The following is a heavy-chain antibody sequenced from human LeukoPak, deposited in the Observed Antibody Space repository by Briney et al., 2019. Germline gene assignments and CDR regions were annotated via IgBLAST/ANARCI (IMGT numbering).Heavy chain of an antibody. V-gene: IGHV3-30*18. D-gene: IGHD1-26*01. CDR3: AKWDGFYGMDV. Sequence: GGSLRLSCAASGFTFSSYGMHWVRQAPGEGLEWVAVISYDGSNKYYADSVKGRFTISRDNSKNTLYLQMNSLRAEDTAVYYCAKWDGFYGMDVWGQGTTVTVSS. J-gene: IGHJ6*02. CDR1: GFTFSSYG. CDR2: ISYDGSNK.